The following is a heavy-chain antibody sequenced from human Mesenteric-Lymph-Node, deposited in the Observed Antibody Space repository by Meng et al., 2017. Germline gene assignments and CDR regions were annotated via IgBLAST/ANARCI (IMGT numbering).Heavy chain of an antibody. J-gene: IGHJ6*02. D-gene: IGHD1-26*01. CDR2: IYYSGST. V-gene: IGHV4-59*01. Sequence: GSLRLSCTVSGGSISSYYWSWIRQPPGKGLEWIGYIYYSGSTNYNPSLKSRVTISVDTSKNQFSLKLSSVTAADTAVYYCARGLLKNYYYYGMDVWGQGTTVTVSS. CDR1: GGSISSYY. CDR3: ARGLLKNYYYYGMDV.